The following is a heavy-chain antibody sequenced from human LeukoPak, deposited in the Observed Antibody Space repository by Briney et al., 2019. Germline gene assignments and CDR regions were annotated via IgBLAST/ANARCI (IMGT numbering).Heavy chain of an antibody. Sequence: SETLSLTCTVSGYSISSGYYWGWIRQPPGKGLEWIGSIYHSGNTDYNPSLKSRVTISVDTSKNQFFLKLSSVTAADTAVYYCARTDFWSGYRPFDYWGQGTLVTVSS. J-gene: IGHJ4*02. D-gene: IGHD3-3*01. CDR1: GYSISSGYY. CDR2: IYHSGNT. V-gene: IGHV4-38-2*02. CDR3: ARTDFWSGYRPFDY.